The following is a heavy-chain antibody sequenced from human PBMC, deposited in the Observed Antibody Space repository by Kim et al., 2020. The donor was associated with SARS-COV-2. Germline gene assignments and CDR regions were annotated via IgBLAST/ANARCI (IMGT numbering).Heavy chain of an antibody. V-gene: IGHV3-21*01. CDR2: ISSSDSYI. CDR3: ARGSGWGDAAFDI. CDR1: GFTFSHYG. J-gene: IGHJ3*02. Sequence: GGSLRLSCAASGFTFSHYGMNWVRQAPGKGLEWVSCISSSDSYIYYTDSVKGRFTISRDNAKNSLYLQMNSLRAEDTAVYYCARGSGWGDAAFDIWGQGTMVTVSS. D-gene: IGHD6-19*01.